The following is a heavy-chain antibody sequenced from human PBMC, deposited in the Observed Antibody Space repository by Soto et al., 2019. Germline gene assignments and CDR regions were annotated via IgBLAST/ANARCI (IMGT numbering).Heavy chain of an antibody. V-gene: IGHV1-18*01. J-gene: IGHJ6*02. CDR1: GYTFTSYG. CDR3: AKGLTLFGLRGPYYYYGMEV. CDR2: ISAYNGNT. D-gene: IGHD3-3*01. Sequence: GASGKVSCKASGYTFTSYGISWVRQAPGQGLEWMGWISAYNGNTNYAQKLQGRVTMTTDTSTSTAYMELRSLRSDDTAVYYCAKGLTLFGLRGPYYYYGMEVWGQGTTVPVS.